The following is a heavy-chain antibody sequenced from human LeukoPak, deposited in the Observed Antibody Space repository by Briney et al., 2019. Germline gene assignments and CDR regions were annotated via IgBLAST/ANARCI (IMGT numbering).Heavy chain of an antibody. CDR1: GFTFSSYA. D-gene: IGHD3-10*01. Sequence: GGSLRLSCAASGFTFSSYAMSWVRQAPGKGLEWVSAISGSGGSTYYADSVKGRFTISRDNSKNTLYLQMNSLRAEDTAVYYCAKVRDGRGSGSCQGYFDYWGQGTLVTVSS. V-gene: IGHV3-23*01. CDR2: ISGSGGST. CDR3: AKVRDGRGSGSCQGYFDY. J-gene: IGHJ4*02.